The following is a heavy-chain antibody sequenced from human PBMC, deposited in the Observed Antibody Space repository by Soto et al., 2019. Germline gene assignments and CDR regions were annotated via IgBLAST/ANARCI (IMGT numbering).Heavy chain of an antibody. D-gene: IGHD2-21*02. V-gene: IGHV4-30-4*01. CDR2: IYYSGST. CDR1: GGSISSGDYY. Sequence: TSETLSLTCTVSGGSISSGDYYWSWIRQPPGKGLEWIGYIYYSGSTYYNPSLKSRVTISVDTSKNQFSLKLSSVTAADTAVYYCARVRLWTAINEFDYWGQGTLVTVSS. CDR3: ARVRLWTAINEFDY. J-gene: IGHJ4*02.